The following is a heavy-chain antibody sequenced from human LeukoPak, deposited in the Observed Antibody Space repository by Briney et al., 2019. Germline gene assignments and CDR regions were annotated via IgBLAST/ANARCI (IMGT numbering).Heavy chain of an antibody. CDR3: ARLAGSRPPWYLDL. J-gene: IGHJ2*01. CDR2: IGPSGGSI. CDR1: GFTFTSYS. Sequence: GGSLRLSCATYGFTFTSYSMNWVRQAPGKGLEWVSSIGPSGGSIFYADSLKGRISISRDNAQNSLHLQLSSLRADNTAVYYCARLAGSRPPWYLDLWGRGTLVTVSS. D-gene: IGHD6-19*01. V-gene: IGHV3-21*04.